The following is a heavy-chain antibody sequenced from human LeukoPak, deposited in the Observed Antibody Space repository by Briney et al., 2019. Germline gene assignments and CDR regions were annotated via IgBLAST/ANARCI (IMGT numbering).Heavy chain of an antibody. J-gene: IGHJ4*02. Sequence: ASVKLSCTASGSTFSHYYMHWVRQAPGLRLEWVGWINHNPNSGGTNYAQKFQGRVTMTRDTSIKTAYMELSSLRSDDTAVYYCARGSYGYDWGQGTLVTVSS. V-gene: IGHV1-2*02. CDR2: INHNPNSGGT. CDR3: ARGSYGYD. CDR1: GSTFSHYY. D-gene: IGHD1-26*01.